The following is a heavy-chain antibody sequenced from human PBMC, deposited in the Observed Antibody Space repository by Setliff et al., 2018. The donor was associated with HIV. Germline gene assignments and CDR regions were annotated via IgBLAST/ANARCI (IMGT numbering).Heavy chain of an antibody. CDR2: ISADNGNT. CDR3: ARDRWELLRRPEYFQH. D-gene: IGHD1-26*01. CDR1: GYTFSSYG. Sequence: GASVKVSCKASGYTFSSYGVNRVRQAPGQGLEWMGWISADNGNTKYAQKFQGRVTITTDTSTRTVYMELRSLRSDDTAVYYCARDRWELLRRPEYFQHWGQGALVTVSS. J-gene: IGHJ1*01. V-gene: IGHV1-18*01.